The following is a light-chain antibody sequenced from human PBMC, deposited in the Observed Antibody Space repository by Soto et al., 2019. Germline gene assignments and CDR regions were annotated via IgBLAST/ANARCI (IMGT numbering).Light chain of an antibody. CDR3: QQSSSVPFT. CDR2: AAY. Sequence: DIQMTQSPSSLAASVGDRVTITCRTSQTINTYLNWYQQQPGKAPKLLIYAAYNLQSGVPSRFSGNGSGTDFTLTITSLQPEDFAAYFCQQSSSVPFTFGPGTQLQIK. V-gene: IGKV1-39*01. CDR1: QTINTY. J-gene: IGKJ2*01.